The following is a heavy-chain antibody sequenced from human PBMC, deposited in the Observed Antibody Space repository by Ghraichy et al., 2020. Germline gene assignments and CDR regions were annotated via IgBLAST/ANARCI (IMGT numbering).Heavy chain of an antibody. CDR2: ISASGGDGT. D-gene: IGHD2-21*01. V-gene: IGHV3-23*01. CDR1: GFTFSSYA. Sequence: GGSLRLSCAASGFTFSSYAMGWVRQAPGKGLEWVSGISASGGDGTYYADSVKGRFTISRDNSKNTLDLQMNSQRCDDTAAYYCVKSSRHVDSPYDYWGQGILVTVSS. CDR3: VKSSRHVDSPYDY. J-gene: IGHJ4*02.